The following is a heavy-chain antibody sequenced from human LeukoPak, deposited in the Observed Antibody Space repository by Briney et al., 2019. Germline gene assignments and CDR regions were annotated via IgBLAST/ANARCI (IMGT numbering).Heavy chain of an antibody. Sequence: SETLSLTCAVYGGSFSGYYWSWIRQPPGKGLEWIGEINHSGSTNYNPSLKGRVTISVDTSKKQFSLKLSSVTAADTAVYYCARGAGSSGSTGYFDYWGQGTLVTVSS. J-gene: IGHJ4*02. CDR1: GGSFSGYY. V-gene: IGHV4-34*01. CDR2: INHSGST. CDR3: ARGAGSSGSTGYFDY. D-gene: IGHD6-19*01.